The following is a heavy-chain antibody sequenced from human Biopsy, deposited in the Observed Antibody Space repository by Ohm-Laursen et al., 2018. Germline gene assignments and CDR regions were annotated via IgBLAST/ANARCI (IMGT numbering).Heavy chain of an antibody. CDR1: KFTVSSNY. CDR3: ATNLKVSPGLMNFDS. D-gene: IGHD1-1*01. V-gene: IGHV3-53*01. Sequence: GSLRLSCAALKFTVSSNYMTWVRQAPGKGLECASVIYSGGNTFYADSVKGRFTVSRDTSKNTIYLQMNSLRAEGTARYYCATNLKVSPGLMNFDSWGQGTLVTVSS. CDR2: IYSGGNT. J-gene: IGHJ4*02.